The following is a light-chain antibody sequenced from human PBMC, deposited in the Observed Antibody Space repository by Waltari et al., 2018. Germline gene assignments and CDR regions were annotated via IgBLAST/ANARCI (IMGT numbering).Light chain of an antibody. CDR2: GAS. CDR1: QAVSTTS. CDR3: QQYDSIVLT. Sequence: EIVLTQSPGTLSLSPGERATLSCRASQAVSTTSLNWYQQKPGQAPRRLIYGASSRATGIPDRFSGSGSGTDFTLTISRLEPEDFAVYYCQQYDSIVLTFGGGTRVEI. V-gene: IGKV3-20*01. J-gene: IGKJ4*01.